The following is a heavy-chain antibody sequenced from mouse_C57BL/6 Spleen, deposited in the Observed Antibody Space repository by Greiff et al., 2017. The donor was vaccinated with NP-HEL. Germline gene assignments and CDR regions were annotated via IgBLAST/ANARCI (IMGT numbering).Heavy chain of an antibody. Sequence: QLQESGPELVKPGASVKISCKASGYSFTDYNMNWVKQSNGKSLEWIGVINPNYGTTSYHQKFKGKATLTVDQSSSTASMQLNSLTSEDSAVYYGARRDSNPWFAYWGQGTLVTVSA. V-gene: IGHV1-39*01. J-gene: IGHJ3*01. CDR3: ARRDSNPWFAY. CDR2: INPNYGTT. D-gene: IGHD2-5*01. CDR1: GYSFTDYN.